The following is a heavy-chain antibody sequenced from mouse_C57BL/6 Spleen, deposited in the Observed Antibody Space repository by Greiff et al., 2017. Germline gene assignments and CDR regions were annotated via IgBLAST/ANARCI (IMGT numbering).Heavy chain of an antibody. CDR1: GFTFSDFY. V-gene: IGHV7-1*01. CDR2: SRNKANAYTT. CDR3: ARDAWRGAMDY. J-gene: IGHJ4*01. Sequence: EVQGVESGGGLVQSGRSLRLSCATSGFTFSDFYMEWVRQAPGKGLEWIAASRNKANAYTTEYSASVKGRSIVSRDTSQSILYLQMNALRAEDTAIYYCARDAWRGAMDYWGQGTSVTGSS.